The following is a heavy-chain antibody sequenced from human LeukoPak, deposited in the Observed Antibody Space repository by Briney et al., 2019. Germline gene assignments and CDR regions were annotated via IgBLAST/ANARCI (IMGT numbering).Heavy chain of an antibody. CDR2: IKQDGSEK. CDR3: ARGTARLAGYSSSCRAFDI. D-gene: IGHD6-13*01. J-gene: IGHJ3*02. Sequence: GSLSLSCAASGFTFSSYWMSWVRPAPGKGLEWVATIKQDGSEKYYVDSVKGRFTISRDNAKNSLYLQMNSLRAEDTAVYYCARGTARLAGYSSSCRAFDIWGQGTMVTVSS. V-gene: IGHV3-7*03. CDR1: GFTFSSYW.